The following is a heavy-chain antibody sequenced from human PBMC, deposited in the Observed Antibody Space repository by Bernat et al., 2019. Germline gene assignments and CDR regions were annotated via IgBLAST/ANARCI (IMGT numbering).Heavy chain of an antibody. V-gene: IGHV3-74*01. CDR3: ASPTGNYVFDY. CDR2: INSDGSST. J-gene: IGHJ4*02. CDR1: GFTFSSYW. D-gene: IGHD1-7*01. Sequence: EVQLVESGGGLVQPGGSLRLSCAASGFTFSSYWMHWVRQAPGKGLEWVSRINSDGSSTNYADSVKGRFTISRDNAKNTLYLQMNSLRAEDTAVYYCASPTGNYVFDYWGQGTLVTVSS.